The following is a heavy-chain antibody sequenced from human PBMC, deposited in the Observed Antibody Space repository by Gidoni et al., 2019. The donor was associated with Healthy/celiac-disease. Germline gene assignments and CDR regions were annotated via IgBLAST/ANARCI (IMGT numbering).Heavy chain of an antibody. CDR3: ATQRYCSSTSCYEVGGPGYYYGMDV. J-gene: IGHJ6*02. Sequence: QLQLQESGSGLVKPSQTLSLTCAVSGGSISSGGYSWSWIRPPPGKGLEWIGYIYHSGSTYYNPSLKSRVTISVDRSKNQFSLKLSSVTAADTAVYYSATQRYCSSTSCYEVGGPGYYYGMDVWGQGTTVTVSS. CDR2: IYHSGST. V-gene: IGHV4-30-2*01. D-gene: IGHD2-2*01. CDR1: GGSISSGGYS.